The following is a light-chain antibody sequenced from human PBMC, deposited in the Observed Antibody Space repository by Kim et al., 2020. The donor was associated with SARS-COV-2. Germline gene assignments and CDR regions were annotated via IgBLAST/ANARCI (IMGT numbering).Light chain of an antibody. V-gene: IGLV3-19*01. CDR3: NTRDRSGNHP. CDR1: SLSTVY. CDR2: GKN. Sequence: VVLRQTARITCQGDSLSTVYASSDKQKPRQAPVLVIYGKNHRPSVIPDRFSGSSSGNTASLTITGAQAENQADCYCNTRDRSGNHPFGGRTKLTVL. J-gene: IGLJ2*01.